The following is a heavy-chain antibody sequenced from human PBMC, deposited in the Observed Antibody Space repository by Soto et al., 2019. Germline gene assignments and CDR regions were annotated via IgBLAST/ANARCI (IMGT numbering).Heavy chain of an antibody. J-gene: IGHJ5*02. CDR1: DFTLSSYT. D-gene: IGHD2-15*01. V-gene: IGHV3-21*01. CDR3: ARVSVVYDNLRWLDL. CDR2: ISFSGSHI. Sequence: EVQLVESGGGLVKPGGSLKLSCGATDFTLSSYTIHWFRQAPGKGLEWVAIISFSGSHIDYADSVKGRFTVSRDNAKDSVYLQMNSLRVEDTAVYNCARVSVVYDNLRWLDLWGQGTHVTVSS.